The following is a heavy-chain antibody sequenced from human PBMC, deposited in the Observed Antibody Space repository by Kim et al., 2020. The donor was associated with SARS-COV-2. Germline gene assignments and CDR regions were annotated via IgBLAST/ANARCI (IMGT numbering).Heavy chain of an antibody. CDR1: GYTFTSYG. V-gene: IGHV1-18*04. CDR2: ISAYNGNT. Sequence: ASVKVSCKASGYTFTSYGISWVRQAPGQGLEWMGWISAYNGNTNYAQKLQGRVTMTTDTSTSTAYMELRSLRSDDTAVYYCAREGDCSSTSCYDYYYYGMDVWGQGTTVTVSS. J-gene: IGHJ6*02. D-gene: IGHD2-2*01. CDR3: AREGDCSSTSCYDYYYYGMDV.